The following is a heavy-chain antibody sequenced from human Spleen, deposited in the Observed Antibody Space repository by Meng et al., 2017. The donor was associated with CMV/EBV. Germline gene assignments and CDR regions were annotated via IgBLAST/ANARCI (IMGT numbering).Heavy chain of an antibody. Sequence: SCVASGFIFDDYPMHWVRQAPGKGLEWVSLINWDSTTTYYADSVKGRFTISRDNSKNSLYLQMNSLRTEDSALYYCARETYGYFDSWGQGTLVTVSS. CDR2: INWDSTTT. D-gene: IGHD2-8*01. CDR3: ARETYGYFDS. J-gene: IGHJ4*02. V-gene: IGHV3-43*01. CDR1: GFIFDDYP.